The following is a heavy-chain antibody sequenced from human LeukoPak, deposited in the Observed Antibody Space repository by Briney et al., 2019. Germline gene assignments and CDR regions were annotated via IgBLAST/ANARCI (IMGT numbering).Heavy chain of an antibody. J-gene: IGHJ4*02. Sequence: GESLKISCKGSGYNFTNYWRGWVRQMVGKGLEWLGFISTADSDTKYSPSFQDQLTISANNTINTAYLQWSSLKASDTATYYCSRPGHRGTYSYVSFAYWSQGTLVTVSS. V-gene: IGHV5-51*01. D-gene: IGHD3-16*02. CDR3: SRPGHRGTYSYVSFAY. CDR2: ISTADSDT. CDR1: GYNFTNYW.